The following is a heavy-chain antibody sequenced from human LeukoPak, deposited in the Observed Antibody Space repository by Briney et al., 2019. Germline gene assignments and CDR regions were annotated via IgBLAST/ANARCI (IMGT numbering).Heavy chain of an antibody. V-gene: IGHV3-48*01. CDR2: IGISSGNT. D-gene: IGHD5-12*01. Sequence: GGSLRLSCAASGFNFIDYSMNWVRQAPGKGLEWISYIGISSGNTKHADSVKGRFTISRDKARNSLYLQMNGLRVEDTAVYYCARDHRYAFDNWGHGTLVTVSS. CDR1: GFNFIDYS. CDR3: ARDHRYAFDN. J-gene: IGHJ4*01.